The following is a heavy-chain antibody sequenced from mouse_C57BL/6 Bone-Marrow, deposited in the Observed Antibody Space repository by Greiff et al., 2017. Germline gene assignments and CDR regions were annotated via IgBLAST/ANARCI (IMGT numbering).Heavy chain of an antibody. CDR1: GYTFTSYW. Sequence: QVQLQQSGAELVMPGASVKLSCKASGYTFTSYWMHWVKQRPGQSLEWIGEIDPSDSYTNYNQKFKGKSTLTVDKSSSTAYMQLSSLTSEDSAVYYCANLLAYWGQGTLVTVSA. J-gene: IGHJ3*01. CDR3: ANLLAY. CDR2: IDPSDSYT. V-gene: IGHV1-69*01.